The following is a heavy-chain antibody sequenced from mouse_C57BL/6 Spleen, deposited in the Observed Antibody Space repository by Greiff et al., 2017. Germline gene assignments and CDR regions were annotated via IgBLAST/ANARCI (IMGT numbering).Heavy chain of an antibody. CDR2: IDPSDSYT. V-gene: IGHV1-69*01. Sequence: QVQLQQSGAELVMPGASVKLSCKASGYTFTSYWMHWVKQRPGQGLEWIGEIDPSDSYTNYNQKFKGKSTLTVDKSSSTAYMQLSSLTSEDSAVYYCARGWLRGNYAMDYWGQGTSVTVSS. CDR3: ARGWLRGNYAMDY. CDR1: GYTFTSYW. J-gene: IGHJ4*01. D-gene: IGHD2-2*01.